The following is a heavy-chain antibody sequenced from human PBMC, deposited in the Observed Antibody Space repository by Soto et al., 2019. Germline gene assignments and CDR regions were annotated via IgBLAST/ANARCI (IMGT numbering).Heavy chain of an antibody. CDR1: GGTFSSYA. CDR2: IIPIFGTA. V-gene: IGHV1-69*13. J-gene: IGHJ4*02. CDR3: ARSVTSIVGATNLFDY. Sequence: SVKVSCKASGGTFSSYAISWVRQAPGQGLEWMGGIIPIFGTANYAQKFQGRVTITADESTSTAYMELSSPRSEDTAVYYCARSVTSIVGATNLFDYWGQGTLVTVSS. D-gene: IGHD1-26*01.